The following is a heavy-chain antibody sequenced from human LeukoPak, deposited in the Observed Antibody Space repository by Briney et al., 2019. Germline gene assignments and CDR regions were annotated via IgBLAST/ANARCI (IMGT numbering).Heavy chain of an antibody. J-gene: IGHJ6*02. CDR3: ARRPYDFWTTRYYYYGMDV. D-gene: IGHD3-3*01. Sequence: SETLSLTCTVSGGSVSSGSYYWSWIRQPPGKGLEWVGYIYYSGSTNYNPSLKSRVTISVDTSKNQFSLKLSSVTAADTAVYYCARRPYDFWTTRYYYYGMDVWGQGTTVTVSS. V-gene: IGHV4-61*01. CDR1: GGSVSSGSYY. CDR2: IYYSGST.